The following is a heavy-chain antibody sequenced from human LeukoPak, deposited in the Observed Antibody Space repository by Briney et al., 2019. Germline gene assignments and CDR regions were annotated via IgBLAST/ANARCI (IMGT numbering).Heavy chain of an antibody. V-gene: IGHV3-23*01. Sequence: LPGGSLRLSCEASRFNLRTYAMSWVHQAPGQGLEGVPSIGGSVCGAFYAVSVKGRLTISRAHAKNSLYLQMNSLRAEDMALYYCAARAAARTGEDVAFDMGGQGTMVTVSS. J-gene: IGHJ3*02. CDR2: IGGSVCGA. D-gene: IGHD6-13*01. CDR1: RFNLRTYA. CDR3: AARAAARTGEDVAFDM.